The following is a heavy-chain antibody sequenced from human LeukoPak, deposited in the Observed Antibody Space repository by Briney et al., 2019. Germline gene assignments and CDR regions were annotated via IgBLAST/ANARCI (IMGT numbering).Heavy chain of an antibody. V-gene: IGHV3-7*01. D-gene: IGHD5-12*01. J-gene: IGHJ6*02. CDR1: GFTFSSYW. Sequence: GGSLRLSCAASGFTFSSYWMSWVRQAPGKGLEWVANIKQDGSEKYYVDSVKGRFTISRDNAKNSLYLQMNSLRDEDTAVYYCAREGGYAYPYGMDVWGQGTTVTVSS. CDR2: IKQDGSEK. CDR3: AREGGYAYPYGMDV.